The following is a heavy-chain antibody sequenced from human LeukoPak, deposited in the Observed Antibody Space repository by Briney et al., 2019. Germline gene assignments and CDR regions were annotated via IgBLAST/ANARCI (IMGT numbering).Heavy chain of an antibody. D-gene: IGHD3-22*01. CDR3: ATYSSLNRREFQY. V-gene: IGHV3-23*01. Sequence: PGGSLRLSCAASGFTFSRYWMSWVRQAPGKGLEWVSAISGSGGSTYYADSVKGRFTISRDNSKNTLYLQMNSLRAEDTAVYYCATYSSLNRREFQYWGQGTLLTVSS. J-gene: IGHJ1*01. CDR1: GFTFSRYW. CDR2: ISGSGGST.